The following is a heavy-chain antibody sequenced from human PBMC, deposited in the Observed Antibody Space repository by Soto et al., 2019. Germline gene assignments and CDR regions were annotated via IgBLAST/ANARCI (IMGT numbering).Heavy chain of an antibody. CDR1: GFSISSGGYY. J-gene: IGHJ4*02. D-gene: IGHD3-3*01. CDR3: ARSRGGRYYFDY. Sequence: SETLSLTCTVSGFSISSGGYYWIWIRQHPGKGLEWIGYIYYSGSTYYNPSLKSRVTISVDTSKNQFSLKLSSVTAADTAVYYCARSRGGRYYFDYWGQGTLVTVSS. V-gene: IGHV4-31*03. CDR2: IYYSGST.